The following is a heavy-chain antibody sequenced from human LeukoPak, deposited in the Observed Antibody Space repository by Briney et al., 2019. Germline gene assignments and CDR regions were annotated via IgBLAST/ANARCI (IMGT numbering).Heavy chain of an antibody. J-gene: IGHJ4*02. CDR2: MNPNSGNT. Sequence: ASVKVSCKASGGTFSSYAISWVRQAPGQGLEWMGWMNPNSGNTGYAQKFQGRVTITRNTSISTAYMELSSLRSEDTAVYYCARGRGYCSGGSCYRSFDYWGQGTLVTVSS. V-gene: IGHV1-8*03. CDR1: GGTFSSYA. D-gene: IGHD2-15*01. CDR3: ARGRGYCSGGSCYRSFDY.